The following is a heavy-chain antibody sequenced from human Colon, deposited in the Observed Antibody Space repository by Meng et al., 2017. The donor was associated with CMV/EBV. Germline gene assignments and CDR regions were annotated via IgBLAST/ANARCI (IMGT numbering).Heavy chain of an antibody. Sequence: SETLSLTCNVSGASISNTEYFWGWIRQPPGKGLEWVGTTYQSGRTYVKPSLKSRVTISPDTSKNQVSLKVTSVTAADTAVYYCARQAGRTVFGVIIPAYFDYWGQGTLVTVSS. CDR3: ARQAGRTVFGVIIPAYFDY. J-gene: IGHJ4*02. V-gene: IGHV4-39*07. CDR1: GASISNTEYF. D-gene: IGHD3-3*01. CDR2: TYQSGRT.